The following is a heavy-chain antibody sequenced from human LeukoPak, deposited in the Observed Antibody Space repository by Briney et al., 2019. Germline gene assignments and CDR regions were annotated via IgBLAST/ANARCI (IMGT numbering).Heavy chain of an antibody. D-gene: IGHD5-18*01. CDR3: ARVLRGRGYNYGPLDY. V-gene: IGHV4-38-2*02. CDR1: GYSISSGYY. Sequence: SETLSLTCTVSGYSISSGYYWGWIRQPPGKGLEWIGSIYHSGSTFHNPSLKSRVTISVDTSKNQFSLKLTSVTAADTAVYYCARVLRGRGYNYGPLDYWGQGTLVTVSS. CDR2: IYHSGST. J-gene: IGHJ4*02.